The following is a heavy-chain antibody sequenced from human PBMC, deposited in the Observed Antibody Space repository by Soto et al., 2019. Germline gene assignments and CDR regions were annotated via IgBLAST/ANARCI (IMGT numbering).Heavy chain of an antibody. D-gene: IGHD2-2*01. V-gene: IGHV5-51*01. Sequence: GESLKISCKGSGYSFTSYWIGWVRQMAVKGLEWMGIIYPGDSDTRYSPSFQGQVTISADKSISTAYLQWSSLKASVTAMYYCARTKGYCSSTSCSKLGAFDIWGQGTMVTVSS. CDR1: GYSFTSYW. CDR2: IYPGDSDT. J-gene: IGHJ3*02. CDR3: ARTKGYCSSTSCSKLGAFDI.